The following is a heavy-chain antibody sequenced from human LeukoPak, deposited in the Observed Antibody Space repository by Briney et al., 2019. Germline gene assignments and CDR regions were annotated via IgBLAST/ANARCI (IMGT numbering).Heavy chain of an antibody. D-gene: IGHD1-1*01. V-gene: IGHV3-7*01. J-gene: IGHJ4*02. CDR3: AIWTSGNY. Sequence: GGSLRLSCADSQFTFNESWTNWVRQAPGKGLEWVANMDPTGSQKRYVDSVRGRFTISKDNPGASLYLDMHSLRAEDTAIYYCAIWTSGNYWGQGTLVTVSS. CDR1: QFTFNESW. CDR2: MDPTGSQK.